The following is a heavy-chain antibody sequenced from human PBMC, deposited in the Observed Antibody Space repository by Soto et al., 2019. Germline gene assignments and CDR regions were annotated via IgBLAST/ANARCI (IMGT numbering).Heavy chain of an antibody. CDR1: DGSFSGSS. D-gene: IGHD3-3*01. Sequence: QVHLQQWGGGLLKPSETLSLRCVVYDGSFSGSSWNWVRQAPGKGLEWIGEITESGSVNYNPSLNTRVSISLDSSKNHFSLNLTSLTAADTAVYYCARSVLRFYPYSYYGMDVWGQGTSVTVSS. V-gene: IGHV4-34*02. J-gene: IGHJ6*02. CDR3: ARSVLRFYPYSYYGMDV. CDR2: ITESGSV.